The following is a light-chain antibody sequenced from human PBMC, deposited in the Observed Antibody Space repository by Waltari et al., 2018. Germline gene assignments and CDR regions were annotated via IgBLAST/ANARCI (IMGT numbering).Light chain of an antibody. CDR1: ILRTYY. J-gene: IGLJ2*01. Sequence: SSDLTQDPAVSVALGQTVRNTCQGDILRTYYGNWCRQKPGQPPELVIYGKNHRPSGIPDRFSASSSGNTASLIITGAQAEDEADYYCSSRELSGHVVFGGGTRLTVL. CDR2: GKN. CDR3: SSRELSGHVV. V-gene: IGLV3-19*01.